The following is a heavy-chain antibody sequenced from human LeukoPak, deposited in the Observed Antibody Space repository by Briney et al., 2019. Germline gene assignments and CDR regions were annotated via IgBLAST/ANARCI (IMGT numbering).Heavy chain of an antibody. CDR3: TRERGYSYGYSDY. V-gene: IGHV3-7*01. CDR2: VKQDGSAK. J-gene: IGHJ4*02. CDR1: GFTFSSYW. D-gene: IGHD5-18*01. Sequence: GGSLRLSCAASGFTFSSYWMSWVRQAPGKGLEWVANVKQDGSAKFYVDSVKGRFTISRDNAKNSLYLQMNSLRAEDTGVYYCTRERGYSYGYSDYWGQGTLVTVSS.